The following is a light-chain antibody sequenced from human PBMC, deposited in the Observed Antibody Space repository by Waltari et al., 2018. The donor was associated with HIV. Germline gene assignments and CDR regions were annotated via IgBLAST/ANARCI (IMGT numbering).Light chain of an antibody. CDR3: CSYGGSSTWV. V-gene: IGLV2-23*01. J-gene: IGLJ3*02. CDR2: EAV. CDR1: SSDVGNYNL. Sequence: QSALTQPASVSGSPGQSITISCTGTSSDVGNYNLFPWYQQYPGKAPKLMIYEAVKRPSGVSNRISASKSGNTASLTISGLQAEDEADYYCCSYGGSSTWVFGGGTKLTVL.